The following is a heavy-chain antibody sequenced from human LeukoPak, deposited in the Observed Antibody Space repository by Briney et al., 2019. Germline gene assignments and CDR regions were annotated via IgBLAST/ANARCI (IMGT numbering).Heavy chain of an antibody. J-gene: IGHJ5*02. CDR1: GYAFTGYY. CDR3: ARVGFEYGDNRWFDP. Sequence: ASVKVSCKASGYAFTGYYMHWVRQAPGQGLEWMGWINPNSGGTNYTQKFQGRVTMTRDTSISTAYMELSRLRSDDTAVYYCARVGFEYGDNRWFDPWGQGTLVTVSS. V-gene: IGHV1-2*02. D-gene: IGHD4-17*01. CDR2: INPNSGGT.